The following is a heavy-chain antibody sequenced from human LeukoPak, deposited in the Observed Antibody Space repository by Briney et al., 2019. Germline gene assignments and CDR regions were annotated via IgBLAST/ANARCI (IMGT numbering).Heavy chain of an antibody. V-gene: IGHV5-51*01. J-gene: IGHJ3*02. CDR3: ARRAMVRGVSDAFDI. CDR1: GYSFTSYW. D-gene: IGHD3-10*01. CDR2: IYPGDSDT. Sequence: GESLKISCKGSGYSFTSYWIGWVRQMPGKGLEWMGIIYPGDSDTRYSPSFQGQVTISADKSISTAYLHWSSLKASDTAMYYCARRAMVRGVSDAFDIWGQGTMVTVSS.